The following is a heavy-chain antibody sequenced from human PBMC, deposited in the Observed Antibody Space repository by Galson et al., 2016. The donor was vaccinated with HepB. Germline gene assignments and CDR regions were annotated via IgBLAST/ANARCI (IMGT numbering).Heavy chain of an antibody. CDR3: PRDQHGSYMDY. CDR2: IQYSGRT. Sequence: ATLSLTCSVSGGSLSNDNYFWSWIRQPPGKGLEWIGFIQYSGRTNCNPSLRSRVTISVDTSKNQFSLKLSSVTAADTAVYYCPRDQHGSYMDYWGLGTLVTVSS. CDR1: GGSLSNDNYF. D-gene: IGHD1-26*01. J-gene: IGHJ4*02. V-gene: IGHV4-61*01.